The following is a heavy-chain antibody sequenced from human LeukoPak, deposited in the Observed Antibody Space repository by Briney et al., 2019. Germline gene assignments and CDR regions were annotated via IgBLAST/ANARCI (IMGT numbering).Heavy chain of an antibody. CDR2: TYYRSKWYN. CDR3: ARRLTQYDCFDP. J-gene: IGHJ5*02. D-gene: IGHD2-2*01. CDR1: GDSVSSKSAA. Sequence: SQTLSLTCAISGDSVSSKSAAWNWIRQSPSRGLEWLGRTYYRSKWYNDHAVSVRGRITVNPDTSKNQFSLHLNSVTPEDTAVYYCARRLTQYDCFDPWGQGILVTVSS. V-gene: IGHV6-1*01.